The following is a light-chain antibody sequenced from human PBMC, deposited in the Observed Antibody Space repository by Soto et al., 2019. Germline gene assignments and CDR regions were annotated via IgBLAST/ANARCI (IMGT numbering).Light chain of an antibody. CDR2: GAS. CDR3: QQYNNWWT. J-gene: IGKJ1*01. V-gene: IGKV3-15*01. Sequence: EIVVTQSPATPSVSPGERATLSCRASQSIGSNLAWYQQKPGRAPRLLIYGASARATGIPARFSGSGSGKEFTLTISSLQSEDFAIYYCQQYNNWWTFGQGTKVEIK. CDR1: QSIGSN.